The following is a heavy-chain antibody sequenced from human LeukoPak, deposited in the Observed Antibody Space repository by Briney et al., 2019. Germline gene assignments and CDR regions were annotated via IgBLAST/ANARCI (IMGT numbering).Heavy chain of an antibody. D-gene: IGHD6-6*01. V-gene: IGHV4-34*01. CDR3: AGSIAARLDY. CDR1: GGSFSDYY. Sequence: TSETLSLTCAVYGGSFSDYYWSWIRQPPGKWLEWIGEINHSGSTNYNPSLKSRVTISVDTSKNQFSLKLSSVTAAGTAVYYCAGSIAARLDYWGQGTLVTVSS. CDR2: INHSGST. J-gene: IGHJ4*02.